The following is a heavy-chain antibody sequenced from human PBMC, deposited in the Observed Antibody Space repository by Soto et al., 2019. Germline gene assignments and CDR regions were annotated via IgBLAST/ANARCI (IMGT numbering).Heavy chain of an antibody. V-gene: IGHV3-23*01. Sequence: GGSLRLSCAVSGFTFSNYAMTWVRQAPGKGREWVSAITPAGETTYYMDFVKGRYTSSSDTAKNALNLRMNNLAAEDTAVYYSTIDSPVSGNYWDFDHWGQGTLVTVSS. D-gene: IGHD1-26*01. J-gene: IGHJ4*02. CDR2: ITPAGETT. CDR1: GFTFSNYA. CDR3: TIDSPVSGNYWDFDH.